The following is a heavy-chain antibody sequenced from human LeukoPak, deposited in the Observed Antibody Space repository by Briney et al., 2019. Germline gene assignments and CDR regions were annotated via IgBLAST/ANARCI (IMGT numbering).Heavy chain of an antibody. CDR2: IYSGGST. CDR1: GFTVSSKY. J-gene: IGHJ4*02. V-gene: IGHV3-53*01. D-gene: IGHD2-2*01. Sequence: GGSLRLSCAASGFTVSSKYMSWVRQAPGKGLEWVSVIYSGGSTYYADSVQGRFTISRDNSKNTLHLQMNSLRAEDTAVYYCATGRYCSTSSCWGYFDNWGQGTLVTVSS. CDR3: ATGRYCSTSSCWGYFDN.